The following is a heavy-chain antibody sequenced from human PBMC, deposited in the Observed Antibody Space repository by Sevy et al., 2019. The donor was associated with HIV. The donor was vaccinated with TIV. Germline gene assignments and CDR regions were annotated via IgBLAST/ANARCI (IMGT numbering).Heavy chain of an antibody. CDR3: ARDHLGYGARGGYFDY. CDR1: GFTFSSYA. J-gene: IGHJ4*02. CDR2: ISYDGSNK. Sequence: GGSLRLSCAASGFTFSSYAMHWVRQAPGKGLEWVAVISYDGSNKYYADSVKGRFTISRDNSKNTLYLQMNSLRADDTAVYYCARDHLGYGARGGYFDYWGQGTLVTVSS. V-gene: IGHV3-30*04. D-gene: IGHD4-17*01.